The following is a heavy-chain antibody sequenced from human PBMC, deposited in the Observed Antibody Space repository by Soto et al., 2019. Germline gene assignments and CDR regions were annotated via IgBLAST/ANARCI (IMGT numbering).Heavy chain of an antibody. J-gene: IGHJ6*02. CDR2: IIPIFGTA. D-gene: IGHD6-13*01. Sequence: QVQLVQSGAEVKKPGSSVKVSCKASGGTFSSYAISWVRQAPGQGLEWMGGIIPIFGTANYAQKFQGRVTITADEYTSTAYMELSSLRAEDTAVYYCAIVWEQQLVPSYYYYGMDVWGHGTTVTFSS. CDR3: AIVWEQQLVPSYYYYGMDV. CDR1: GGTFSSYA. V-gene: IGHV1-69*01.